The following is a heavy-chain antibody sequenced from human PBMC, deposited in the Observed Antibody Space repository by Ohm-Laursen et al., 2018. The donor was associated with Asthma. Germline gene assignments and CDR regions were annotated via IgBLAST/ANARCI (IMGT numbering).Heavy chain of an antibody. Sequence: SLRLSCAASGFTFSSYSMNWVRQAPGKGPEWVSYISSSSSTIYYADSVKGRFTISRDNAKNSLYLQMNSLRDEDTAVYYCARDVTSIAAPKNYYGMDVWGQGTTVTVSS. D-gene: IGHD6-6*01. CDR2: ISSSSSTI. J-gene: IGHJ6*02. V-gene: IGHV3-48*02. CDR3: ARDVTSIAAPKNYYGMDV. CDR1: GFTFSSYS.